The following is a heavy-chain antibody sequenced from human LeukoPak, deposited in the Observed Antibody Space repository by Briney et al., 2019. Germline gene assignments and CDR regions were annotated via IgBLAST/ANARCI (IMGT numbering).Heavy chain of an antibody. CDR3: ARRPTGGWLQYYFDY. Sequence: ASVKVSCKASGYTFIVYYIHWVRQAPGQGLEWMGWINPNSGDTKYAQKFQGRVTMTRDTSISTAYMELSRLRSDDPAVYFCARRPTGGWLQYYFDYWGQGTLVTVSS. V-gene: IGHV1-2*02. CDR1: GYTFIVYY. CDR2: INPNSGDT. D-gene: IGHD6-19*01. J-gene: IGHJ4*02.